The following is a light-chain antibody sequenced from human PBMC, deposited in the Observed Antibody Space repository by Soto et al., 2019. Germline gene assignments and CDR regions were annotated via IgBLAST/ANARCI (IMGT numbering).Light chain of an antibody. CDR1: QGISNY. CDR2: AAS. V-gene: IGKV1-27*01. CDR3: QKYNSAPPLT. Sequence: DIQMTQSPSSVGDRVTITCRASQGISNYLAWYQQKPGKVPKLLIYAASTLQSGVPSRFSGSGSGTDFTLTISSLQPEDVATYYCQKYNSAPPLTFGGGTKVEIK. J-gene: IGKJ4*01.